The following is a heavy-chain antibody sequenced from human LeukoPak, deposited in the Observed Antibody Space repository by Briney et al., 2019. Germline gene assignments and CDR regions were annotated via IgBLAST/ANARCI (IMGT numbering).Heavy chain of an antibody. CDR3: ARVRADNSGYYYAYNWFDP. D-gene: IGHD3-22*01. J-gene: IGHJ5*02. CDR1: GGSISSYY. CDR2: IYYSGST. V-gene: IGHV4-59*12. Sequence: SETLSPTCTVSGGSISSYYWSWIRQPPGKGLEWIGYIYYSGSTNYNPSLKSRVTISVDTSKNQFSLKLSSVTAADTAVYYCARVRADNSGYYYAYNWFDPWGQGTLVTVSS.